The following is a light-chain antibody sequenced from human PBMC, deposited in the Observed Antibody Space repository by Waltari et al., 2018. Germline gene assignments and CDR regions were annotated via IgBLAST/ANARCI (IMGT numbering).Light chain of an antibody. CDR2: HAS. CDR1: QSVSSF. J-gene: IGKJ2*01. Sequence: EVVLTQSPGTLSLSPGERATLACRASQSVSSFLAWYQQKPGQAPRLLIYHASNRATGIPDRFSGSGSGTDFSLTISRLEPEDFATYYCQQYYFTPYTFGQGTKLDIK. CDR3: QQYYFTPYT. V-gene: IGKV3-20*01.